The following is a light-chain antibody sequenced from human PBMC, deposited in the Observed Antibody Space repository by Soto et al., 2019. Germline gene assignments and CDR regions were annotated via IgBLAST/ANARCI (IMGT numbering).Light chain of an antibody. CDR3: QQDSWT. J-gene: IGKJ5*01. Sequence: EIVMTQSPATLSLSPGERATLSCRASQSVSSSYLSWYQQKPGQAPRLLIYGASTRATGIPARFSGSGSGTDFTLTISSLQPEDFAVYYCQQDSWTFGQGTRLEIK. CDR1: QSVSSSY. V-gene: IGKV3D-7*01. CDR2: GAS.